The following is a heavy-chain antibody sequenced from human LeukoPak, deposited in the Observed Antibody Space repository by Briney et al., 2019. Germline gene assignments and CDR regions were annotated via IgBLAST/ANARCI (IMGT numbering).Heavy chain of an antibody. CDR2: INHSGST. CDR3: ARVRSDSSGSLDY. V-gene: IGHV4-34*01. Sequence: SETLSLTCSVSGGSVNDYYWSWIRQPPGKGLEWIGEINHSGSTNYNPSLKSRVTISVDTSKNQFSLKLSSVTAADTAVYYCARVRSDSSGSLDYWGQGTLVTVSS. CDR1: GGSVNDYY. D-gene: IGHD3-22*01. J-gene: IGHJ4*02.